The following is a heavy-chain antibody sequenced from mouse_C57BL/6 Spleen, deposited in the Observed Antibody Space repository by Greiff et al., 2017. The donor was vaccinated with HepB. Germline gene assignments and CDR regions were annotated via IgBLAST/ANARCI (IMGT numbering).Heavy chain of an antibody. J-gene: IGHJ2*01. Sequence: VQLKESGPGLVKPSQSLSLTCSVTGYSITSGYYWNWIRQFPGNKLEWMGYISYDGSNNYNPSLKNRISITRDTSKNQFFLKLNSVTTEDTATYYCAREDHGAFDYWGQGTTLTVSS. CDR1: GYSITSGYY. CDR2: ISYDGSN. CDR3: AREDHGAFDY. V-gene: IGHV3-6*01.